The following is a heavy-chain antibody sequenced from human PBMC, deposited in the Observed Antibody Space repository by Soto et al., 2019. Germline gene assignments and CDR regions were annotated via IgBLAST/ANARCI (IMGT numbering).Heavy chain of an antibody. Sequence: QVQLVESGGGVVQPGTSLRLSCAVSGITFSAYAMHWVRQAPGKGLEWVARISHDGRGSSTADSVKGRFTISRDNSRSTLYLQMNSLRTEDTAMYYCVRDYNDGIGRFDYWGQGALVTVSS. D-gene: IGHD3-22*01. J-gene: IGHJ4*02. CDR3: VRDYNDGIGRFDY. CDR1: GITFSAYA. V-gene: IGHV3-30*04. CDR2: ISHDGRGS.